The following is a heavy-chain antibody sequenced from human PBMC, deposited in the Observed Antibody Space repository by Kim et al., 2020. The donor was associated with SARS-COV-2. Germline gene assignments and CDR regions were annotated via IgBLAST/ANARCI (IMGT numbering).Heavy chain of an antibody. J-gene: IGHJ4*02. Sequence: GGSLRLSCAASGFTFSSYAMHWVRQAPGKGLEWVAVISYDGSNKYYADSVKSRFTISRDNSKNTLYLQMNSLRAEDTAVYYCARVIQLWWYFDYWGQGTLVTVSS. D-gene: IGHD5-18*01. CDR3: ARVIQLWWYFDY. CDR1: GFTFSSYA. CDR2: ISYDGSNK. V-gene: IGHV3-30-3*01.